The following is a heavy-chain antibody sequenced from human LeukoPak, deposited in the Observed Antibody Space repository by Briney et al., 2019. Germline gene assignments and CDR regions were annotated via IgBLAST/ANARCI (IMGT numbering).Heavy chain of an antibody. CDR3: AACSSTDYYGMDV. D-gene: IGHD2-2*01. CDR1: GGSISSYY. J-gene: IGHJ6*02. CDR2: IYCSGST. V-gene: IGHV4-59*01. Sequence: PSETLSLTCTVSGGSISSYYWSWIRQPPGKGLEWIGYIYCSGSTNYNPSLKSRVTISVDTSKNQFSLKLSSVTAADTAVYYCAACSSTDYYGMDVWGQGTTVTVSS.